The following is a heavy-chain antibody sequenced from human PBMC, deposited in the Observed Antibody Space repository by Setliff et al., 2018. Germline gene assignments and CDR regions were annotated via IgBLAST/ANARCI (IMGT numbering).Heavy chain of an antibody. D-gene: IGHD3-3*01. CDR2: IIPIFGTA. CDR3: ARDYYDFWSGYLAGDDAFDI. J-gene: IGHJ3*02. Sequence: SVKVSCKASGGTFSSYAISWVRQAPGQGLEWMGGIIPIFGTANYAQKFQGRVTITADESTSTAYMELSSLRSEDTAVYYCARDYYDFWSGYLAGDDAFDIWGQGTMVTVSS. CDR1: GGTFSSYA. V-gene: IGHV1-69*13.